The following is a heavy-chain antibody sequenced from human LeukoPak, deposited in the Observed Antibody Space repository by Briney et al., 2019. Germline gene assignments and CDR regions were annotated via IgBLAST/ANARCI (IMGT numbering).Heavy chain of an antibody. Sequence: SGGSLRLSCAASGFTFSSYAMSWVRQAPGKGLEWVSAISGSGGSTYYADSVKGRLTISRDNSKNTLYLQMNSLRAEDTAVYYCAIGGYCSGGSCHPFDYWGQGTLVTVSS. CDR1: GFTFSSYA. D-gene: IGHD2-15*01. CDR2: ISGSGGST. CDR3: AIGGYCSGGSCHPFDY. J-gene: IGHJ4*02. V-gene: IGHV3-23*01.